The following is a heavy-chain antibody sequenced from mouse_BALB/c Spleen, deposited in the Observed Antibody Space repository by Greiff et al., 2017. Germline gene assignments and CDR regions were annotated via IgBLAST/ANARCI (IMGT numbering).Heavy chain of an antibody. D-gene: IGHD1-2*01. CDR1: GFSLTGYG. CDR2: IWGDGST. CDR3: ARDHYYGSYAMDY. J-gene: IGHJ4*01. V-gene: IGHV2-6-7*01. Sequence: VKVVESGPGLVAPSQSLSITCTVSGFSLTGYGVNWVRQPPGKGLEWLGMIWGDGSTDYNSALKSRLSISKDNSKNQVFLKMNSLQTDDTARYYCARDHYYGSYAMDYWGQGTSVTVSA.